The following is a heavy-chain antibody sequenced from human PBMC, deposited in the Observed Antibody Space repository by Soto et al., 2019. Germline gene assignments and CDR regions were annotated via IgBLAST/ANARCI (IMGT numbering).Heavy chain of an antibody. D-gene: IGHD2-15*01. CDR1: GFTFSSYG. CDR3: ASSPRGLCGGGSCYQKGKRSTQKRVDDAFDI. Sequence: PGGSLRLSCAASGFTFSSYGMHWVRQAPGKGLEWVAVIWYDGSNKYYADSVKGRFTISRDNSKNTLYLQMNSLRAEDTAVYYCASSPRGLCGGGSCYQKGKRSTQKRVDDAFDIWGKGTMVTVSS. J-gene: IGHJ3*02. V-gene: IGHV3-33*01. CDR2: IWYDGSNK.